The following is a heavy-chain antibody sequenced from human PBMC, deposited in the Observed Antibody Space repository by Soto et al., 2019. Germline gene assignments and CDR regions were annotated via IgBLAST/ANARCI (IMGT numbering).Heavy chain of an antibody. D-gene: IGHD1-26*01. Sequence: ASVKVSFKASGYTFTSYGISWVRQAPGQGLEWMGWISAYNGNTNYAQKLQGRVTMTTDTSTSTAYMELRSLRSDDTAVYYCARAELNDNWFDPWGQGTLVTVSS. V-gene: IGHV1-18*04. J-gene: IGHJ5*02. CDR2: ISAYNGNT. CDR3: ARAELNDNWFDP. CDR1: GYTFTSYG.